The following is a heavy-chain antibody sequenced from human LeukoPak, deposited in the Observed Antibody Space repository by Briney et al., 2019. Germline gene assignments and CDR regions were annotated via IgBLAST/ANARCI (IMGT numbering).Heavy chain of an antibody. CDR1: DGSISRFY. V-gene: IGHV4-4*07. CDR3: ARGSWYLVDY. D-gene: IGHD6-13*01. Sequence: PETLSLTCTVSDGSISRFYWSWIRQPAGKGLEWIGRVYTNGNANYNPSLKSRVTMSADTSKNHFSLRLTSVTAADTAVYYCARGSWYLVDYWGQGILVTVSS. CDR2: VYTNGNA. J-gene: IGHJ4*02.